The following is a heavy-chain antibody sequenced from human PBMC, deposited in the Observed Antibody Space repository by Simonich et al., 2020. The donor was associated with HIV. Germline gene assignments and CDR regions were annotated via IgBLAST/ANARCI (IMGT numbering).Heavy chain of an antibody. Sequence: QVQLVQSGAEVKKPGASVKVSCKASGYTFIDYYIHWVRQVPGQGPGGMGWQNPNSGDTRNAQKFQGRVTMTRDTSISTTYMELSSLRSDDTAVYFCTRGPSHGAFDIWGQGTMVTVSS. V-gene: IGHV1-2*02. CDR2: QNPNSGDT. J-gene: IGHJ3*02. CDR1: GYTFIDYY. CDR3: TRGPSHGAFDI.